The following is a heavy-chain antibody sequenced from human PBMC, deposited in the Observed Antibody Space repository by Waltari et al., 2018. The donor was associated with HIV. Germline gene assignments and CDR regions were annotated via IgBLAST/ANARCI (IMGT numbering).Heavy chain of an antibody. J-gene: IGHJ4*02. Sequence: QVQLQESGPGLVTPSQPLSLTCTVSGGSIRSGSYYWGWHRQPAGKGLEWIGRIYTSGSTHYNPSLKSRVTISVDTSKNQFSLKLSSVTAADTAVYYCARYYCSGGSCSDYWGQGTLVTVSS. CDR1: GGSIRSGSYY. D-gene: IGHD2-15*01. CDR3: ARYYCSGGSCSDY. CDR2: IYTSGST. V-gene: IGHV4-61*02.